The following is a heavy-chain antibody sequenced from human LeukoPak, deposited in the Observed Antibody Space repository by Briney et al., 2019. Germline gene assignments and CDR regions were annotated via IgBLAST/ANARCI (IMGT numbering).Heavy chain of an antibody. J-gene: IGHJ3*02. Sequence: ASVKGSCKASGYTFTSHGISWVRQAPGQGLEWMGWISAYNGNTNYAQKLQGRVTMTTDTSTSTAYMELRSLRSDDTAVYYCARECSSTSCYVLRAFDIWGQGTMVTVSS. CDR1: GYTFTSHG. CDR2: ISAYNGNT. D-gene: IGHD2-2*01. V-gene: IGHV1-18*04. CDR3: ARECSSTSCYVLRAFDI.